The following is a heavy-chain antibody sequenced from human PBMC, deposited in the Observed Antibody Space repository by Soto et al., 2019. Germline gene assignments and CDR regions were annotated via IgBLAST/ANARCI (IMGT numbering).Heavy chain of an antibody. CDR3: ARHFSGWANWFDP. CDR2: IYYSGST. V-gene: IGHV4-59*08. CDR1: GGSISSYY. J-gene: IGHJ5*02. Sequence: SETLSLTCTVSGGSISSYYWSWIRQPPGKGLEWIGYIYYSGSTNYNPSLKSRVTISVDTSKNQFSLKLSSVTAADTAVYYCARHFSGWANWFDPWGQGTLVTVSS. D-gene: IGHD6-19*01.